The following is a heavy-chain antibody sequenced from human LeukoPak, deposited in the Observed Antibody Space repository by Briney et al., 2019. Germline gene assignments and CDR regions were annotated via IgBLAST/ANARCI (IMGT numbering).Heavy chain of an antibody. D-gene: IGHD4-17*01. V-gene: IGHV4-59*01. Sequence: PSETLSLTCTVSGGSISSYYWSWIRQPPGKGLEWLGYIYYSGSTNYNPSLKSRVTIPVGTSKTQFSLKLSSVPAADTAVYYCAISTDYGDYAFDYWGQGTLVTVSS. CDR3: AISTDYGDYAFDY. CDR2: IYYSGST. J-gene: IGHJ4*02. CDR1: GGSISSYY.